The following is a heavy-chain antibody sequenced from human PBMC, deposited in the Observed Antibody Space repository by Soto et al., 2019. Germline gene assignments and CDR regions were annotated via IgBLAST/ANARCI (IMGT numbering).Heavy chain of an antibody. D-gene: IGHD5-12*01. CDR1: GFTFSRYW. CDR2: IRQDGSET. CDR3: AREGRWLQEFDY. Sequence: EVQLVESGGGLVQPGGSLRLSCEASGFTFSRYWMSWVRQAPGKGLEWVANIRQDGSETFFVDSVKGRFTISRDNAKNTLYLQMNSLRAEDTAVYYCAREGRWLQEFDYWGQGTLVTVSS. J-gene: IGHJ4*02. V-gene: IGHV3-7*01.